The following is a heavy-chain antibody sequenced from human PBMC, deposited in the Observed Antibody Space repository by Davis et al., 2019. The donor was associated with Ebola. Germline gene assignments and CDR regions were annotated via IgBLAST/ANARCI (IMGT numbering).Heavy chain of an antibody. V-gene: IGHV3-48*02. J-gene: IGHJ5*02. CDR3: AGSRQHQLTWFDP. D-gene: IGHD6-13*01. CDR2: ISSSSRTI. CDR1: GFIFSNSD. Sequence: GGSLRLSCAASGFIFSNSDLNWVRQAPGRGLEWVSYISSSSRTIYYADSVKGRFTISRDNAKNSLYLQMNSLRDEDTAVYYCAGSRQHQLTWFDPWGQGTLVTVSS.